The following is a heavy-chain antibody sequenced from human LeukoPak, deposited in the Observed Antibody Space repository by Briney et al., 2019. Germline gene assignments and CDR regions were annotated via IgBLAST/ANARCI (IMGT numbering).Heavy chain of an antibody. CDR3: MGGPNFEAFDI. Sequence: ASETLSLTCTVSDDSISSSSYYWGWIRQPPGKGLEWIGTIYCSGSTYYNPSLKSRVTVSLETYKNQFSLQLNSVTATDTAVYYCMGGPNFEAFDIWGQGTMVPVSS. CDR1: DDSISSSSYY. D-gene: IGHD3-16*01. J-gene: IGHJ3*02. CDR2: IYCSGST. V-gene: IGHV4-39*01.